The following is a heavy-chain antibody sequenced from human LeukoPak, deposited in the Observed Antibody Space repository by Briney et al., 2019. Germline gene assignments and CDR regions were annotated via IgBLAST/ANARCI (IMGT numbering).Heavy chain of an antibody. CDR2: ISGSGGST. D-gene: IGHD2-2*01. CDR1: GFTFSSYA. Sequence: PGGSLRLSCAASGFTFSSYAMSWVRQAPGKGLEWVSAISGSGGSTYYADSVKGRFTFSRDNSKNTLYLQMNSLRAEDTAVYYCAKVSSVVVPAAYFDYWGQGTLVTVSS. V-gene: IGHV3-23*01. J-gene: IGHJ4*02. CDR3: AKVSSVVVPAAYFDY.